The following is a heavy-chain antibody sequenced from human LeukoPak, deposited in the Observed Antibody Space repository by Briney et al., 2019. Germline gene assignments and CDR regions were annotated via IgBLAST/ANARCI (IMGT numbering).Heavy chain of an antibody. J-gene: IGHJ5*02. Sequence: PSETLSLTCTVSGGSISNYYWNWIRQPPGKGLEWIAYIHYSGDTNYNPSLKSRVTISVDTSKNQFSLRLNSVTVADTAVYYCARSTGFSYGWGWFDPWGQGTLVTVSS. CDR2: IHYSGDT. V-gene: IGHV4-59*01. CDR3: ARSTGFSYGWGWFDP. CDR1: GGSISNYY. D-gene: IGHD5-18*01.